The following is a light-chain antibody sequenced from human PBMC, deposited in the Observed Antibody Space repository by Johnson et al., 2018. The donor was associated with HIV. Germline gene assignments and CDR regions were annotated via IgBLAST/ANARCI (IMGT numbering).Light chain of an antibody. CDR2: DNN. J-gene: IGLJ1*01. CDR1: SCDIGNNY. Sequence: QSVLTQPPSVSAAPGQKVTISCSGSSCDIGNNYVSCHQQLPGTAPKLLIYDNNKRPSGIPDRISGSQSGTSATLGITGLQTGDEADDYCGTWDTRLSGGHVFGTGTKVTVL. CDR3: GTWDTRLSGGHV. V-gene: IGLV1-51*01.